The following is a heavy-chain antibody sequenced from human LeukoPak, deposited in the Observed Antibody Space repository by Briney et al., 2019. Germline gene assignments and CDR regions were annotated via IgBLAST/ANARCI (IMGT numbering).Heavy chain of an antibody. J-gene: IGHJ4*02. V-gene: IGHV3-20*04. CDR1: GFTFSSYA. Sequence: PGGSLRLSCAASGFTFSSYAMSWVRQAPGKGLEWVSGINWNGGSTGYADSVKGRLTISRDNAKNSLYLQMNSLRAEDTALYYCARGGIGLLWFGELLPYFDYWGQGTLVTVSS. CDR2: INWNGGST. CDR3: ARGGIGLLWFGELLPYFDY. D-gene: IGHD3-10*01.